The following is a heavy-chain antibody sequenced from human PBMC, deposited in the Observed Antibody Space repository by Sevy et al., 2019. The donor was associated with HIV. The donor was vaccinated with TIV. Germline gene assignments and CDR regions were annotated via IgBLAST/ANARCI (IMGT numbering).Heavy chain of an antibody. J-gene: IGHJ4*02. CDR2: IIPILGIA. CDR3: ARDQNFYGGGDRYFDY. V-gene: IGHV1-69*10. D-gene: IGHD3-16*01. Sequence: ASVKVSCKASGGTFGSYAISWVRQAPGQGLEWMGGIIPILGIANYTQKFQGRITITADKSTSTAYMELSSLRSEDTGVDFWARDQNFYGGGDRYFDYWGQGTLVTVSS. CDR1: GGTFGSYA.